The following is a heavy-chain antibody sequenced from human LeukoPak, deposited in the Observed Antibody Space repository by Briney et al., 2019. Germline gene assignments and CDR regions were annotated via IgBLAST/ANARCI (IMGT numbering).Heavy chain of an antibody. D-gene: IGHD2-15*01. Sequence: GGSLRLSCAAPGFTFDDYAMHWVRQAPGKGLEWVSGISWNSGSIGYADSVKGRFTISRDNAKNSLYLQMNSLRAEDTALYYCAKDKRERHCSGGSCYPNYYYYGMDVWGQGTTVTVSS. J-gene: IGHJ6*02. CDR1: GFTFDDYA. CDR2: ISWNSGSI. CDR3: AKDKRERHCSGGSCYPNYYYYGMDV. V-gene: IGHV3-9*01.